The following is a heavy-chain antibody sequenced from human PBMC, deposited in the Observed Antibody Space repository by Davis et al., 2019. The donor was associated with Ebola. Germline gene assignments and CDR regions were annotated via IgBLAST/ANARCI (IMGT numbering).Heavy chain of an antibody. Sequence: SVTVSCKASGYTFTGYYMHWVRQAPGQGLEWMGWINPNSGGTNHAQNFQGWVTMTRDTSISTAYMELSRLRSDDTAVYYCARDGCSGGSCYSWFDPWGQGTLVTVSS. D-gene: IGHD2-15*01. J-gene: IGHJ5*02. CDR2: INPNSGGT. V-gene: IGHV1-2*04. CDR3: ARDGCSGGSCYSWFDP. CDR1: GYTFTGYY.